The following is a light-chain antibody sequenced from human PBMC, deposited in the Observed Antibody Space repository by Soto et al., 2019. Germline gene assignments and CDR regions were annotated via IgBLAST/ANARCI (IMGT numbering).Light chain of an antibody. J-gene: IGKJ4*01. CDR1: QSVGDY. CDR2: GAS. V-gene: IGKV3-11*01. CDR3: QQRSKLPRT. Sequence: EILLTQSPATLSLSPGERATLSCRASQSVGDYLARYQQRPGQAPRLLIYGASKRATGIPARFSASGSETDFTLTISSLEPDDFAVYFCQQRSKLPRTFGGGTKIEVK.